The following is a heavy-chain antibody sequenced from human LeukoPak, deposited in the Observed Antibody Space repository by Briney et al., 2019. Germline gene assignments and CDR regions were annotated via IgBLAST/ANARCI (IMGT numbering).Heavy chain of an antibody. CDR2: TYYRSKWFN. D-gene: IGHD1-1*01. CDR3: ARGGTSSNWLDP. J-gene: IGHJ5*02. V-gene: IGHV6-1*01. Sequence: PSQTLSLTCAISGDSVSSNIAAWNWIRQSPSRGLEWLGRTYYRSKWFNDYAISVRSRITINPDTSKNQFSLHLNSVTPEDTAVYYCARGGTSSNWLDPWGQGTLVTVSS. CDR1: GDSVSSNIAA.